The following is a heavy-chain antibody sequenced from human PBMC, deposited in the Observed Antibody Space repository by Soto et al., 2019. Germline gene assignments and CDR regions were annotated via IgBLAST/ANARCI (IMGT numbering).Heavy chain of an antibody. D-gene: IGHD3-22*01. V-gene: IGHV3-30-3*01. CDR3: ASSVRNYYDSSGFFDY. Sequence: GGSLRLSCAASGFTFSNYAMHWVRQAPGKGLEWVAVISYDGSNKYYADSVKGRFTISRDNSKNTLYLQMNSLRAEDTAVYYCASSVRNYYDSSGFFDYWGQGTLVTVSS. CDR2: ISYDGSNK. J-gene: IGHJ4*02. CDR1: GFTFSNYA.